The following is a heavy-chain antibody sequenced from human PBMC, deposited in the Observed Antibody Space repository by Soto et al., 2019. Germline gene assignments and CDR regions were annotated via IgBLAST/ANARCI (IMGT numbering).Heavy chain of an antibody. J-gene: IGHJ4*02. Sequence: QVQLVQSGAEVKKPGASVRVSCKASGYTFTDYYMHWVRQAPGQGLECMGWINPNNGDTNYAQKFQGRVTMTRDTSSSTAYLEVGRLRSDDTALYYCARSVSFITPRPDYWGQGTLVTVSS. V-gene: IGHV1-2*02. CDR2: INPNNGDT. D-gene: IGHD3-10*01. CDR1: GYTFTDYY. CDR3: ARSVSFITPRPDY.